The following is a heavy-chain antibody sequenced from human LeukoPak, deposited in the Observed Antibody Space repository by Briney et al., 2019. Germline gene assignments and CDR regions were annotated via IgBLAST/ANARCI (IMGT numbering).Heavy chain of an antibody. D-gene: IGHD3-22*01. V-gene: IGHV3-21*01. J-gene: IGHJ3*02. Sequence: GGSLRLSCAASGFTFSRHAMNWVRQAPGKGLEWVSSISSSSSYIYYADSVKGRFTISRDNAKNSLYLQMNSLRAEDTAVYYCARALYYYDSSAPGDAFDIWGQGTMVTVSS. CDR2: ISSSSSYI. CDR3: ARALYYYDSSAPGDAFDI. CDR1: GFTFSRHA.